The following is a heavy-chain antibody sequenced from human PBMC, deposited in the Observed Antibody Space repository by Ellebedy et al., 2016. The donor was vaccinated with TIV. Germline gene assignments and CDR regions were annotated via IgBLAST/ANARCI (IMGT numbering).Heavy chain of an antibody. CDR1: GDSVSGNSVA. Sequence: LRLSXAISGDSVSGNSVAWSWIRQSPSRGLEWLGRTYYRSKWYTYYAQSVQSRITINPDTSKNQFSLQLNSVTPEDTAMYYCARDMGSNGYPGWFNPWGQGTLVTVSS. J-gene: IGHJ5*02. D-gene: IGHD3-16*01. CDR2: TYYRSKWYT. CDR3: ARDMGSNGYPGWFNP. V-gene: IGHV6-1*01.